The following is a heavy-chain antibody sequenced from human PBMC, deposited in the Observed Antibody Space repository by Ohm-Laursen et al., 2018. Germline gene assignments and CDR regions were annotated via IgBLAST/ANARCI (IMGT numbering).Heavy chain of an antibody. Sequence: GSSVKVSCKASGGTFSSYAISWVRQAPGQGLEWMGGIIPIFGTANYAQKFQGRVTITADKSTSTAYMELSSLRSEDTAVYYCARDWAIPDYDSRAGMDVWGQGTTVTVSS. CDR1: GGTFSSYA. CDR2: IIPIFGTA. V-gene: IGHV1-69*06. J-gene: IGHJ6*02. CDR3: ARDWAIPDYDSRAGMDV. D-gene: IGHD3-22*01.